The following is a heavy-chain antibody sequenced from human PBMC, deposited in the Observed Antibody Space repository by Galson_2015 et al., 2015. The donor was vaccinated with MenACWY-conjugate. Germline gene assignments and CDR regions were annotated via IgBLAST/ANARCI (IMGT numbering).Heavy chain of an antibody. Sequence: SLRLSCAASGFTFSSYSMNWVRQAPGKGLEWVSSISSSSSYIYYADSVKGRFTISRDNAKNSLYLQMNSLRAEDTAVYYCARGNSGSYLTYFQHWGQGTLVTVSS. J-gene: IGHJ1*01. CDR2: ISSSSSYI. CDR3: ARGNSGSYLTYFQH. CDR1: GFTFSSYS. D-gene: IGHD1-26*01. V-gene: IGHV3-21*01.